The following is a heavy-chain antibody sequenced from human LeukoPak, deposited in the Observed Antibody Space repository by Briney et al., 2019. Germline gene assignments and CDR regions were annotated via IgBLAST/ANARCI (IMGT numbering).Heavy chain of an antibody. CDR1: GFTFSDFW. V-gene: IGHV3-7*01. D-gene: IGHD2-8*02. J-gene: IGHJ4*02. CDR3: ARNQHWSQDI. CDR2: INKDGSDK. Sequence: AGGSLRLSCAASGFTFSDFWVGWFRQAPGKGLEWVANINKDGSDKYYMDSVTGRFSISRDNAKNSLSLQMNSLRVDDTAVYYCARNQHWSQDIWGQGILVTVSS.